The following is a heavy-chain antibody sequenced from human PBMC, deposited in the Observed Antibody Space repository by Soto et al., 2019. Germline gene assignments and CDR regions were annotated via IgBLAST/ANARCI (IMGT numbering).Heavy chain of an antibody. CDR1: GLSLTTARMG. J-gene: IGHJ4*02. Sequence: QVTLKESGPLLVRPTETLTLTCTVSGLSLTTARMGLTWIRQPPGKALEWLAHIFSNDEKSYRTSLKSRLTISKDTSRTQVVLTMTNMDPVDTGTYYCARVRSNYYGSGTYYFDYWGQGTLVTVSS. V-gene: IGHV2-26*01. CDR3: ARVRSNYYGSGTYYFDY. CDR2: IFSNDEK. D-gene: IGHD3-10*01.